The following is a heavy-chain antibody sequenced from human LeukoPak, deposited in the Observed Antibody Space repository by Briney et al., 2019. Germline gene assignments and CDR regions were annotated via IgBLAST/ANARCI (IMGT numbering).Heavy chain of an antibody. D-gene: IGHD6-19*01. Sequence: ASVKVSCKTSGYTFTKYGISWVRLAPGQGLEWVGWVSGYNRNTSYAQKLQGRVTMTTDTSTSTAYMEVRNLRSDDTAIYYCVIDRSFTSGWYPRGYFDYWGQGTLVTVSS. CDR3: VIDRSFTSGWYPRGYFDY. J-gene: IGHJ4*02. V-gene: IGHV1-18*01. CDR1: GYTFTKYG. CDR2: VSGYNRNT.